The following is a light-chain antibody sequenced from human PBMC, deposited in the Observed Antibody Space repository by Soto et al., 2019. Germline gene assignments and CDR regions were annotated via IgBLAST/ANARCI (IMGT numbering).Light chain of an antibody. CDR2: GVS. CDR3: QQYNDWPFT. CDR1: QSVSSTY. V-gene: IGKV3-15*01. J-gene: IGKJ3*01. Sequence: EIVLTQSPGTLSLSPGQRATLSCRASQSVSSTYLAWYQQKPGQAPRLLIYGVSTRATGIPARFSGSESGTEFTLTISSLQSGDFAVYYCQQYNDWPFTFGPGTKVDIK.